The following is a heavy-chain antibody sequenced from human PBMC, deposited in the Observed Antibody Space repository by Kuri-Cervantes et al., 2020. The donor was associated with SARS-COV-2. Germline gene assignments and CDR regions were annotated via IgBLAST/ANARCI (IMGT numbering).Heavy chain of an antibody. Sequence: GESLKISCAASGFTVSSNYMSWVRQAPGKVLEWVSYISSSSSYTNYADSVKGRFTISRDNAKNSLYLQMNSLRAEDTAVYYCARNFWSGYHYYSMDVWGKGTTVTVSS. J-gene: IGHJ6*03. CDR2: ISSSSSYT. CDR3: ARNFWSGYHYYSMDV. V-gene: IGHV3-11*06. D-gene: IGHD3-3*01. CDR1: GFTVSSNY.